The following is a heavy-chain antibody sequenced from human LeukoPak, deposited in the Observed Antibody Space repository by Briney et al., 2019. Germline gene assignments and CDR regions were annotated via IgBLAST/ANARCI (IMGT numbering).Heavy chain of an antibody. J-gene: IGHJ6*03. CDR3: ASFSYYDFWSGYYTTYYYYYMDV. V-gene: IGHV1-69*13. D-gene: IGHD3-3*01. Sequence: ASVKVSCKASGGTFSSYAISWVRQAPGQGLGWMGGIIPIFGTANYAQKFQGRVTITADESTSTAYMELSSLRSEDTAVYHCASFSYYDFWSGYYTTYYYYYMDVWGKGTTVTVSS. CDR2: IIPIFGTA. CDR1: GGTFSSYA.